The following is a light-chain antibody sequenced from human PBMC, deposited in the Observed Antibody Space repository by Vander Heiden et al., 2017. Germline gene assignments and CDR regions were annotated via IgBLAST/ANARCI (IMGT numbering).Light chain of an antibody. V-gene: IGLV7-43*01. CDR2: STR. CDR1: AGAVTSGYY. Sequence: TVVTQKHSLTVSPGGKVPLTCASNAGAVTSGYYPTGFQQKPGQAPRALIYSTRNKQSWTPARCSGSLLGGKAALTLSGVQPEDEAEYYCLLYYGTAYVFGTGTKVTVL. J-gene: IGLJ1*01. CDR3: LLYYGTAYV.